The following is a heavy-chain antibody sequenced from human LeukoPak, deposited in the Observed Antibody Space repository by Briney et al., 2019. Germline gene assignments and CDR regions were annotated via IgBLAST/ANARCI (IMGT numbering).Heavy chain of an antibody. D-gene: IGHD4-17*01. Sequence: PGGSLRLSCAASGFTFSSYAMSWVRQAPGRGLEWVSAISGSGGSTYYADSVKGRFTISRDNSKNTLYLQMNSLRAEDTAVYYCANDPGKTVTHSSIYFDYWGQGTLVTVSS. CDR3: ANDPGKTVTHSSIYFDY. V-gene: IGHV3-23*01. J-gene: IGHJ4*02. CDR1: GFTFSSYA. CDR2: ISGSGGST.